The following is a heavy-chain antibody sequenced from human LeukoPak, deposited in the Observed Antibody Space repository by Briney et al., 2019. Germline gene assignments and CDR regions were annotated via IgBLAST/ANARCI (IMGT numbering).Heavy chain of an antibody. CDR1: GFTFSSYW. D-gene: IGHD5-12*01. J-gene: IGHJ4*02. CDR3: ARSPGGYSGPFAY. CDR2: INQDGSEK. V-gene: IGHV3-7*01. Sequence: PGGSLRLSCAASGFTFSSYWMSWVRQAPGKGLEWVANINQDGSEKSYMDSVKGRFTISRDNAKNSLYLQMNSLRAEDTAVYYCARSPGGYSGPFAYWGQGTLVTVSS.